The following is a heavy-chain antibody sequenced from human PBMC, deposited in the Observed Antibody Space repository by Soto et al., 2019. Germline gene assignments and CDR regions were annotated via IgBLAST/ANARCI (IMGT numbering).Heavy chain of an antibody. Sequence: ASVKVSCKASGGTFSSYAISWVRQAPGQGLEWMGGIIPIFGTANYAQKFQGRVTITADESTSTAYMELSSLRSEDTAVYYCARETATTPYYYGMDVWGQGTTVTVSS. CDR2: IIPIFGTA. D-gene: IGHD2-15*01. CDR3: ARETATTPYYYGMDV. J-gene: IGHJ6*01. V-gene: IGHV1-69*13. CDR1: GGTFSSYA.